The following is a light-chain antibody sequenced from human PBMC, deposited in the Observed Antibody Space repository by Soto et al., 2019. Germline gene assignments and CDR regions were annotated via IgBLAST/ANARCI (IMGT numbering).Light chain of an antibody. CDR2: DNN. CDR3: GTWDSSLSAGV. V-gene: IGLV1-51*01. CDR1: SSNIGNNY. J-gene: IGLJ3*02. Sequence: QSVLTQPPSVSAATGPKVTISCSGGSSNIGNNYVSWYQQLPGTAPKLLLYDNNKRPSGIPDRFSGSKSGTSATLGITGLQTGDEAHYYCGTWDSSLSAGVFGGGTKLTV.